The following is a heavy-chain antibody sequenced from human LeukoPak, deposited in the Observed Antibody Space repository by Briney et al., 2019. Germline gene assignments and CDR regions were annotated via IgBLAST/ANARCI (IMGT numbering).Heavy chain of an antibody. V-gene: IGHV1-2*02. D-gene: IGHD3-22*01. CDR2: INPNSGGT. CDR1: GYTFTGYY. Sequence: ASLKVSCKASGYTFTGYYMHWVRQAPGQGLEWMGWINPNSGGTNYAQKFQGRVTMTRDTSISTAYMELSRLRSDDTAVYYCARVGGDPYYYDSSGSHWGQGTLVTVSS. J-gene: IGHJ4*02. CDR3: ARVGGDPYYYDSSGSH.